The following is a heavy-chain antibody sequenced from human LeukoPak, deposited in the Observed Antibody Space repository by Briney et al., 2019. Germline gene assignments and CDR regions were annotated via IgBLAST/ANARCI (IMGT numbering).Heavy chain of an antibody. CDR3: ARDRSSIAARTDNWFDP. D-gene: IGHD6-6*01. Sequence: SETLSLTCTVSGGSISSHYWSWIRQPPGKGLEWIGYIYYSGSTNYNPSLKSRVTISVDTSKNQFSLRLSSVTAADTAVYYCARDRSSIAARTDNWFDPWGQGTLVTVSS. V-gene: IGHV4-59*11. CDR1: GGSISSHY. J-gene: IGHJ5*02. CDR2: IYYSGST.